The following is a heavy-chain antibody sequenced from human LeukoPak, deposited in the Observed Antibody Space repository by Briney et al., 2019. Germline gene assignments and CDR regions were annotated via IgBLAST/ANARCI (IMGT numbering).Heavy chain of an antibody. CDR1: GFTFDDYA. D-gene: IGHD6-13*01. V-gene: IGHV3-9*01. J-gene: IGHJ6*02. Sequence: PGRSLRLSCAASGFTFDDYAMHWVRQAPGKGLEWVSGISWNSGSIGYADSVKGRFTISRDNAKNTLYLQMNSLRAEDTAVYYCARSFTPRKTIAAAGTKGPLGDVWGQGTTVTVSS. CDR3: ARSFTPRKTIAAAGTKGPLGDV. CDR2: ISWNSGSI.